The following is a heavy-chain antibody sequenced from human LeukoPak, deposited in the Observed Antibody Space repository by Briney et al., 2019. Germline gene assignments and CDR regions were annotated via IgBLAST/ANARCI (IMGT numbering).Heavy chain of an antibody. CDR3: ARSPGYSSGWYGVLDY. CDR2: ISSSGSTI. D-gene: IGHD6-19*01. V-gene: IGHV3-11*04. Sequence: GGSLRLSCAASGFTFSDYYMSWIRQAPGKGLEWVSYISSSGSTIYYADSVKGRFTTSRDNAKNSLYLQMNSLRAEDTAVYYCARSPGYSSGWYGVLDYWGQGTLVTVSS. CDR1: GFTFSDYY. J-gene: IGHJ4*02.